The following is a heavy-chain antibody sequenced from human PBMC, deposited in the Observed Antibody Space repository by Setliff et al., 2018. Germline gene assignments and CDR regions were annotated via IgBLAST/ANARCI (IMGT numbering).Heavy chain of an antibody. V-gene: IGHV4-30-4*08. CDR2: IYYSGST. CDR3: ARGITMVRGVIIHNWFDP. D-gene: IGHD3-10*01. CDR1: GGSISSGDYY. J-gene: IGHJ5*02. Sequence: LTCGLSGGSISSGDYYWSWIRQPPGKGLEWIGYIYYSGSTYYNPSLKSRVTISVDTSKNQFSLKLSSVTAADTAVYYCARGITMVRGVIIHNWFDPWGQGTLVTVSS.